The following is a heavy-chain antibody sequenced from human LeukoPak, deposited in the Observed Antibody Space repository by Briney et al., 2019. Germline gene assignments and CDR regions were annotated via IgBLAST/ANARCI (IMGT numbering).Heavy chain of an antibody. CDR2: INPNSGGT. Sequence: ASVKVSCKASGYTFTGYYMHWVRQAPGQGLEWMGWINPNSGGTNYAQKFQGGVTMTRDTSISTAYMELSRLRSDDTAVYYCARDPGPYCGGDCYPTGDAFDIWGQGTMVTVSS. CDR1: GYTFTGYY. V-gene: IGHV1-2*02. J-gene: IGHJ3*02. CDR3: ARDPGPYCGGDCYPTGDAFDI. D-gene: IGHD2-21*01.